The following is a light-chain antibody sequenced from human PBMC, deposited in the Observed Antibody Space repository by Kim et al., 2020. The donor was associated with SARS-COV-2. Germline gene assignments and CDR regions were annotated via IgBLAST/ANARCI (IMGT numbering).Light chain of an antibody. CDR1: QSDSSH. CDR2: GAS. Sequence: VSPGERATLSGRAGQSDSSHLALSQQTPGRAPGLLIYGASTRATGIPAGFSDSGSEREFTLTISSLQSEDFAVCFCQQYNNWPYAFRQGTKLEI. V-gene: IGKV3-15*01. CDR3: QQYNNWPYA. J-gene: IGKJ2*01.